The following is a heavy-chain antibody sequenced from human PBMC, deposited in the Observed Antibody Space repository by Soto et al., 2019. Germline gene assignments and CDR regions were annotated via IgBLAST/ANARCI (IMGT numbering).Heavy chain of an antibody. Sequence: GGSLRLSCAASGFTFSSYGMHWVRQAPGKGLEWVAVIWYDGSNKYYADSVKGRFTISRDNSKNTLYLQMNSLRAEDTAVYYCAREDQIVVVPAAIDYWGQGTLVTVSS. V-gene: IGHV3-33*01. CDR3: AREDQIVVVPAAIDY. CDR2: IWYDGSNK. J-gene: IGHJ4*02. CDR1: GFTFSSYG. D-gene: IGHD2-2*01.